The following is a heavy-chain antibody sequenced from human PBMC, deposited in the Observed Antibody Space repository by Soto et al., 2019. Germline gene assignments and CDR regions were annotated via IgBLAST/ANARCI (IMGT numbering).Heavy chain of an antibody. CDR3: AREGRYYASGRFWWFDP. D-gene: IGHD3-10*01. J-gene: IGHJ5*02. CDR2: INHSGST. Sequence: LSLTFAVYGGSFIDYYCSWIRQPPGEGLEWIGEINHSGSTNYNPSLKSRVTISVDTSKNQFSLKLSSVTAADTAVYYCAREGRYYASGRFWWFDPWGQGTLVTVSS. CDR1: GGSFIDYY. V-gene: IGHV4-34*01.